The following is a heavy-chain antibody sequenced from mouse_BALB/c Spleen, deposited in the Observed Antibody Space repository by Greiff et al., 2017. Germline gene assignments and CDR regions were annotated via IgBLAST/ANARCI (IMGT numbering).Heavy chain of an antibody. V-gene: IGHV2-6-7*01. CDR2: IWGDGST. Sequence: VKLMESGPGLVAPSQSLSITCTVSGFSLTGYGVNWVRQPPGKGLEWLGMIWGDGSTDYNSALKSRLSISKDNSKSQVFLKMNSLQTDDTARYYCARVGYDYDVSSAWFAYWGQGTLVTVSA. CDR3: ARVGYDYDVSSAWFAY. J-gene: IGHJ3*01. D-gene: IGHD2-4*01. CDR1: GFSLTGYG.